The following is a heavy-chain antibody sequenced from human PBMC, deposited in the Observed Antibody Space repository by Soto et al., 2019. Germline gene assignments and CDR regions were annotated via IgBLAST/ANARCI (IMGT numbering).Heavy chain of an antibody. J-gene: IGHJ4*02. V-gene: IGHV3-11*06. Sequence: QVQLVESGGGLVKPGGSLRLACAASGFTFSDYFMSWVRQAPGKGLEWVSFISLGDSYKKTADSVKGRFTISRDNAKNSLYLQMNSLRAEDTALYCCVRESRTDEDGYDARGYYFDYWGQGTLVTVSS. D-gene: IGHD5-18*01. CDR2: ISLGDSYK. CDR3: VRESRTDEDGYDARGYYFDY. CDR1: GFTFSDYF.